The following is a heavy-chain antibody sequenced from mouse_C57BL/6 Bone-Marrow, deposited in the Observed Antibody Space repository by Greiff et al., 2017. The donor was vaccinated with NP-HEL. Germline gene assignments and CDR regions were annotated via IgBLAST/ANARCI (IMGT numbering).Heavy chain of an antibody. CDR2: LNPSSGYT. Sequence: VQLQQSGAELARPGASVKMSCKASGYTFTSYTMHWVKQRPGQGLAWIGYLNPSSGYTKYNQKFKDKATLTADKSSSTAYMQLSSLTSEDSAVYYCARGFGGDYVWYFDVWGTGTTVTVSA. J-gene: IGHJ1*03. CDR3: ARGFGGDYVWYFDV. D-gene: IGHD2-13*01. V-gene: IGHV1-4*01. CDR1: GYTFTSYT.